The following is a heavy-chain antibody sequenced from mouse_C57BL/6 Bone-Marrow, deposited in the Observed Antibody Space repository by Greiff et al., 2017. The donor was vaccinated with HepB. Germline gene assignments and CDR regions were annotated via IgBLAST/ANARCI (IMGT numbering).Heavy chain of an antibody. Sequence: QVQLQQPGTELVKPGASVKLSCKASGYTFTSYWMHWVKQRPGQGLEWIGNINPSNGGTNYNEKFKSKATLTVDKSSSTAYMQRSSLTSEDSAVYYCARKGYYGSSYRYFDVWGTGTTVTVSS. D-gene: IGHD1-1*01. CDR2: INPSNGGT. CDR3: ARKGYYGSSYRYFDV. J-gene: IGHJ1*03. CDR1: GYTFTSYW. V-gene: IGHV1-53*01.